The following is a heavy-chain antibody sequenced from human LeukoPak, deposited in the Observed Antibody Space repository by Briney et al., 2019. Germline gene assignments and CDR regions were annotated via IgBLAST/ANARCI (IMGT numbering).Heavy chain of an antibody. D-gene: IGHD4-17*01. V-gene: IGHV1-18*04. Sequence: ASVKVSCKASGYTFTSYGISWVRQAPGQGLEWMGWISACNGNTNYAQKLQGRVTMTTDTSTSTAYMELRSLRSDDTAVYYCARVPDYGDYTDYFDYWGQGTLVTVSS. CDR1: GYTFTSYG. CDR3: ARVPDYGDYTDYFDY. CDR2: ISACNGNT. J-gene: IGHJ4*02.